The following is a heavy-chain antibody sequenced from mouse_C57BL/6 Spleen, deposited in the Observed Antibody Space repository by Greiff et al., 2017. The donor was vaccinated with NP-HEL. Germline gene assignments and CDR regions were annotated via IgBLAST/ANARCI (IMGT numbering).Heavy chain of an antibody. CDR3: TRGYGYFDY. Sequence: EVHLVESGAGLVKPGGSLKLSCAASGFTFSSYAMSWVRQTPEKRLEWVAYISSGGDYIYYADTVKGRFTIYRDNARNTLYLQMSSLKSEDTAMYYSTRGYGYFDYWGQGTTLTVSS. V-gene: IGHV5-9-1*02. J-gene: IGHJ2*01. CDR2: ISSGGDYI. CDR1: GFTFSSYA. D-gene: IGHD1-1*02.